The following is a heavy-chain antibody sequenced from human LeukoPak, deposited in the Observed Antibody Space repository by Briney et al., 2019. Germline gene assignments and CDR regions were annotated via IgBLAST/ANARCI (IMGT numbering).Heavy chain of an antibody. V-gene: IGHV4-38-2*02. CDR3: AGGSGSYSPAFDY. CDR2: IYHSGST. D-gene: IGHD3-10*01. Sequence: NPSETLSLTCTVSGYSISSGYYWGWIRQPPGKGLEWIGSIYHSGSTYYNPSLKSRVTISVDTSKNQFSLKLSSVTAADTAVYCCAGGSGSYSPAFDYWGQGTLVTVSS. CDR1: GYSISSGYY. J-gene: IGHJ4*02.